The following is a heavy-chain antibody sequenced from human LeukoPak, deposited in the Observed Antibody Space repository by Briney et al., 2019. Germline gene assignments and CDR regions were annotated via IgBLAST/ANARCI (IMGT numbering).Heavy chain of an antibody. CDR1: GGSISGFC. Sequence: SETLSLTCTVSGGSISGFCWSWIRQPAGKGLEWIGRIYSSGSTNYNPSLKSRVTISVDTSKNQFSLKLSSVTAADTAVYYCARSTYYYDSSGYSYYYYYGMDVWGQGTTVTVSS. V-gene: IGHV4-4*07. CDR2: IYSSGST. CDR3: ARSTYYYDSSGYSYYYYYGMDV. J-gene: IGHJ6*02. D-gene: IGHD3-22*01.